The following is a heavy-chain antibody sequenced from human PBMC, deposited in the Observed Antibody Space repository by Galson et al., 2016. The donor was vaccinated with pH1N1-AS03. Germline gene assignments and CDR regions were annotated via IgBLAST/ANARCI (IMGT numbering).Heavy chain of an antibody. Sequence: SLRLSCAASDVSLRAYWMSWVRQSPGKGLEWVSAVSGSGGSTYYADSVKGRFTISRGNSKHTVYLQMKSLRAEDTAVYKCVRGGLGQVYGLDAWAKGPRSSSP. V-gene: IGHV3-23*01. CDR2: VSGSGGST. J-gene: IGHJ6*02. CDR3: VRGGLGQVYGLDA. CDR1: DVSLRAYW. D-gene: IGHD3-16*01.